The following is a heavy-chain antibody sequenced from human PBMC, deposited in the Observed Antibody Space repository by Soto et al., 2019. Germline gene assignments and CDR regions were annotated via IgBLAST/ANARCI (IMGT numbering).Heavy chain of an antibody. CDR1: GFIFSSYG. J-gene: IGHJ6*01. CDR2: ISYDENNK. V-gene: IGHV3-30*03. D-gene: IGHD1-26*01. Sequence: QVQLVESGGGVVQPGRSLRLSCAASGFIFSSYGMHWVRQAPGKGLEWVAVISYDENNKHYADSVKGRFTISRDNSKNTLYLQMNSLRVEDTAVYYCARSTPWAPNYSYYALDVW. CDR3: ARSTPWAPNYSYYALDV.